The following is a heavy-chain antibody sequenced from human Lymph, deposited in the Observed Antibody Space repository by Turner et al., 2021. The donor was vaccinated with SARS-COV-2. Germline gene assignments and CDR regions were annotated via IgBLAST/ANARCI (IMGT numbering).Heavy chain of an antibody. CDR3: ARDSPYCSSISCYDP. D-gene: IGHD2-2*01. CDR2: IIPILAIA. Sequence: QVQLVQSGAEVKKPGSSVTVSCKASGGTFSSYAITWVRQAPGQGLEWMGGIIPILAIANYAQKFQGRVTITADKSTSTAYMELSSLRSEDTAVYYCARDSPYCSSISCYDPWGQGTLVTVSS. CDR1: GGTFSSYA. V-gene: IGHV1-69*10. J-gene: IGHJ5*02.